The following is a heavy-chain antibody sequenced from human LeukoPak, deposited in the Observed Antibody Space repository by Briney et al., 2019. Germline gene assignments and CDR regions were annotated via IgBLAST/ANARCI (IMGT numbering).Heavy chain of an antibody. CDR1: GFTFSNYD. V-gene: IGHV3-30*02. Sequence: GGPLRLSCAASGFTFSNYDMHWVRQSPGKGLEWVAFIRYDGSARTYADSVKGRFTIFRDNSHNIFYLQMNSLRAEDTAVYYCAANYGGYSFDYWGQGTLVTAS. J-gene: IGHJ4*02. CDR2: IRYDGSAR. D-gene: IGHD4-23*01. CDR3: AANYGGYSFDY.